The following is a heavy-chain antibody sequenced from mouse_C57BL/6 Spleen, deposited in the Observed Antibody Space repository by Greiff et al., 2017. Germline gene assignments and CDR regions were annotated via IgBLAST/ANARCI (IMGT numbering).Heavy chain of an antibody. D-gene: IGHD2-3*01. CDR3: ARWSFYDGYYDFDY. Sequence: VKLMESGAELVRPGASVKLSCKASGYTFTDYYINWVKQRPGQGLEWIARIYPGSGNTYYNEKFKGKATLTAEKSSSTAYMQLSSLTSEDSAVYFCARWSFYDGYYDFDYWGQGTTLTVSS. J-gene: IGHJ2*01. CDR1: GYTFTDYY. CDR2: IYPGSGNT. V-gene: IGHV1-76*01.